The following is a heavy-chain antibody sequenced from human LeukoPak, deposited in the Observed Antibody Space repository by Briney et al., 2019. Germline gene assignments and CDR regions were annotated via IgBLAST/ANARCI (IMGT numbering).Heavy chain of an antibody. CDR3: AYCSSTSCSPYYYYYRMDV. CDR2: ISGSGGST. J-gene: IGHJ6*02. V-gene: IGHV3-23*01. D-gene: IGHD2-2*01. CDR1: GFTFSSYA. Sequence: GGSLRLSCAASGFTFSSYAMSWVRQAPGKGLEWGSAISGSGGSTYYADSVKGRFTTSRDNSKNTLYLQMNSLRAEDTAVYYCAYCSSTSCSPYYYYYRMDVWGQGPTVTVSS.